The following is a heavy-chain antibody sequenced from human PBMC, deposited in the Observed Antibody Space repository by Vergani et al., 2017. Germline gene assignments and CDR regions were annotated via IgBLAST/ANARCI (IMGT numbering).Heavy chain of an antibody. J-gene: IGHJ6*03. V-gene: IGHV1-8*01. Sequence: QVQLVQSGAEVKKPGASVKVSCKASGYTFTSYDINWVRQATGQGLEWMGWMNPNSVNTGYAQKFQGRVTMTRNTSISTAYMELSSLRSEDTAVYYCARGTPYYDFWSGYSEYYYYYMDVWGKGTTVTVSS. D-gene: IGHD3-3*01. CDR1: GYTFTSYD. CDR3: ARGTPYYDFWSGYSEYYYYYMDV. CDR2: MNPNSVNT.